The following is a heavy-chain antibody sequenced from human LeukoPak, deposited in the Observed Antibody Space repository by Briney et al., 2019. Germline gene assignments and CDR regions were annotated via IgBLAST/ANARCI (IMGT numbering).Heavy chain of an antibody. D-gene: IGHD2-2*01. CDR1: GYTFTGYY. Sequence: ASVKVSCKASGYTFTGYYMHWVRQAPGQGLEWMGWINPNSGGTNYAQKFQGRVTMTRDTSISTAYMELSRLRSDDTAVYYCAATITLGVPAATLDYWGQGTLVTVSS. CDR2: INPNSGGT. J-gene: IGHJ4*02. V-gene: IGHV1-2*02. CDR3: AATITLGVPAATLDY.